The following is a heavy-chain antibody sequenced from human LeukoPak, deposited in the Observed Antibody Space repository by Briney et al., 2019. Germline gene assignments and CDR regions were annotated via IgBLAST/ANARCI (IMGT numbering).Heavy chain of an antibody. V-gene: IGHV3-48*02. Sequence: PGGSLRLSCAASGFTVSTTYMSWVRQAPGKGLEWVSYITTTSGTIYYADSVKGRFTVSRDNAKNSLYLQMNSLRDEDTAVYYCAREGGFDIWGQGTMVTVSS. CDR2: ITTTSGTI. CDR1: GFTVSTTY. J-gene: IGHJ3*02. CDR3: AREGGFDI.